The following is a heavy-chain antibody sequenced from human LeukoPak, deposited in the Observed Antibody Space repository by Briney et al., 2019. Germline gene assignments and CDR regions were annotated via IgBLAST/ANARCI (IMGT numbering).Heavy chain of an antibody. CDR2: IYYSGST. V-gene: IGHV4-59*08. CDR1: GGSISSYY. CDR3: ARHFAYSSSSYFDY. D-gene: IGHD6-6*01. Sequence: KPSETLSLTCTVSGGSISSYYWSWIRQPPGKGLEWIGYIYYSGSTKYNPSLKSRVTMFEDKSKNQFSLRLSSVTVADTAVYYCARHFAYSSSSYFDYWGQGSLVTVSS. J-gene: IGHJ4*02.